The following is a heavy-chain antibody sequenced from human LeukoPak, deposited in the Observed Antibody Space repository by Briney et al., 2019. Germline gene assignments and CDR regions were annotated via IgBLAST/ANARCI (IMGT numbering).Heavy chain of an antibody. Sequence: GPVKVSCKASGYTLTSYYMHWVRQAPGQGLEWMGIINPSGGSTSYAQKFQGRVTMTRDTSTSTVYMELSSLRSEDTAVYYCARGIVGATSEEYYYYYGMDVWGQGTTVTVSS. CDR3: ARGIVGATSEEYYYYYGMDV. CDR2: INPSGGST. D-gene: IGHD1-26*01. J-gene: IGHJ6*02. CDR1: GYTLTSYY. V-gene: IGHV1-46*01.